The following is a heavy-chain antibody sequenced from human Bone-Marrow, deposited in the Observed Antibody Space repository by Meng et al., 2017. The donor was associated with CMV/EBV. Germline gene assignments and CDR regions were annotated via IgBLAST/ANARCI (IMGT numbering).Heavy chain of an antibody. J-gene: IGHJ4*02. CDR1: GFTFSSYA. V-gene: IGHV3-23*01. Sequence: GESLKISCAASGFTFSSYAMSWVRQAPGKGLEWVSATSGSGGSTYYADSVKGRFTISRDNSKNTLYLQMNSLRAEDTAVYYCAKDRTHSGSYYPYYFDYWGQGTLVTVSS. CDR3: AKDRTHSGSYYPYYFDY. D-gene: IGHD1-26*01. CDR2: TSGSGGST.